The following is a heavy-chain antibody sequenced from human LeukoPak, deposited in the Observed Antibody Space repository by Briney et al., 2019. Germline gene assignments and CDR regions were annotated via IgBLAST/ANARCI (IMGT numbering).Heavy chain of an antibody. Sequence: GGSLRLSCAASGFTFSTFAMHWVRLSPGKGLEWVSSITGSGPYMLYADSVKHRFTISRDNTKNLLYLEMNSLKTEDTAVYYCTRHYSSSWERHFDYWGQGTLVTVSS. CDR3: TRHYSSSWERHFDY. CDR1: GFTFSTFA. D-gene: IGHD6-13*01. CDR2: ITGSGPYM. J-gene: IGHJ4*02. V-gene: IGHV3-21*04.